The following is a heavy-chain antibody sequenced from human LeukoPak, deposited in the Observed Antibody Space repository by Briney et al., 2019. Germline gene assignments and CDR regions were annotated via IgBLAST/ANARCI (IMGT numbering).Heavy chain of an antibody. J-gene: IGHJ4*02. CDR1: GFTFRSYA. D-gene: IGHD5-18*01. CDR3: AKDGGYSYGPEGYYDS. V-gene: IGHV3-23*01. CDR2: ITGGGSRT. Sequence: AGGSLRLSCEASGFTFRSYAMSWVRQAPGKGLELVSVITGGGSRTYYADAVKGRFTISRDNGKNMLYLEMTSLGVDDTALYYCAKDGGYSYGPEGYYDSWGQGSLVTVSS.